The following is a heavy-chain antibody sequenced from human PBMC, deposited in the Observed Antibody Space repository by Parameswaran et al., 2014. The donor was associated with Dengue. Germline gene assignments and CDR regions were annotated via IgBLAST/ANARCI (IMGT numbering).Heavy chain of an antibody. Sequence: WIRQPPGKGLEWIGEINHSGSTNYNPSLKSRVTISVDTSKNQFSLKLSSVTAADTAVYYCASPTGNFWGQGTLVTVSS. CDR3: ASPTGNF. J-gene: IGHJ4*02. V-gene: IGHV4-34*01. CDR2: INHSGST.